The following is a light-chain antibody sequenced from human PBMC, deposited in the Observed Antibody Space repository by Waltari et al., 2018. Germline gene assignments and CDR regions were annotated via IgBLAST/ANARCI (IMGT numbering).Light chain of an antibody. Sequence: QSVLTQAPSVSAAPGQKVTISCPGSTPNIGNNYVSCYQQFPGTAPKLLIYEGNRRPSGIPDRFAGSKSGASATLGITGLQTGDEADYYCGTWDSSLGIGVLGGGTRVTVL. CDR3: GTWDSSLGIGV. J-gene: IGLJ3*02. CDR2: EGN. CDR1: TPNIGNNY. V-gene: IGLV1-51*01.